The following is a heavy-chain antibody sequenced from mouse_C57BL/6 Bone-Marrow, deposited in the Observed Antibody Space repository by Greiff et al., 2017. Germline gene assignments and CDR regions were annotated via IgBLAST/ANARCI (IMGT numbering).Heavy chain of an antibody. CDR3: VRHVSNRAMDY. CDR1: GFSFNTYA. Sequence: EVHLVESGGGLVQPNGSLKLSCAASGFSFNTYAMNWVRQAPGKGLEWVARIRSKSNNYATYYADSVKDRFTISRDDSESMLYLQMNNLKTEDTAMYYCVRHVSNRAMDYWGQGTSVTVSS. V-gene: IGHV10-1*01. CDR2: IRSKSNNYAT. D-gene: IGHD2-5*01. J-gene: IGHJ4*01.